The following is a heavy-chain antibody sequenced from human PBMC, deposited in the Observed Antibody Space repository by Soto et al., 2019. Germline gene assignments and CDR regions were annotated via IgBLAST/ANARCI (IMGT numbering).Heavy chain of an antibody. V-gene: IGHV4-34*01. CDR3: ARGTYYYDSSGYYPDHYYYYGMDV. J-gene: IGHJ6*02. D-gene: IGHD3-22*01. Sequence: SETLSLTCAVYGGSFSGYYWSWIRQPPGKGLEWIGEINHSGSTNYNPSIKSRVTISVDTSKNQFSLKLSSVTAADTAVYYCARGTYYYDSSGYYPDHYYYYGMDVWGQGTTVTVSS. CDR2: INHSGST. CDR1: GGSFSGYY.